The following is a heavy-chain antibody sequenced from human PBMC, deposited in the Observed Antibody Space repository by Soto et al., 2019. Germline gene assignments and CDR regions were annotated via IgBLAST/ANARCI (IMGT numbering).Heavy chain of an antibody. J-gene: IGHJ4*02. V-gene: IGHV4-4*02. D-gene: IGHD1-7*01. CDR1: GGSFTSNNW. CDR3: ASRAPGTSVDY. Sequence: QVQLQESGPGLVKPSGTLSLTCAVSGGSFTSNNWWTWVRQPPGQGLEWIGEIYRTGSTKYNPSLKSRVTISPDKSENQYSLKGTSLTAADTAVYYCASRAPGTSVDYWGQGTLVTVSS. CDR2: IYRTGST.